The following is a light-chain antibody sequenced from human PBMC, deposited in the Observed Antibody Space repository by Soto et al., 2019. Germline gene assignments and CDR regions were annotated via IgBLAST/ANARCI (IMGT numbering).Light chain of an antibody. CDR3: QQTYSELVYT. CDR2: AVS. CDR1: QSIFNY. Sequence: DIQMTQSPSSLSASVGDRVTITCRSSQSIFNYLNWYQQKPGKAPEVLIYAVSSLQIGVPSRFAGSGSGTDFNLTITELRPEDSATYYCQQTYSELVYTFGRGTKLEIK. J-gene: IGKJ2*01. V-gene: IGKV1-39*01.